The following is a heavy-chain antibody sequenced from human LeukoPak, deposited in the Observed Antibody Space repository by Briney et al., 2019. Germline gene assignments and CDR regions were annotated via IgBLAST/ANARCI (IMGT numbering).Heavy chain of an antibody. CDR1: GFTFSSYE. Sequence: SGGSLGLSCAASGFTFSSYEMNWVRQAPGKGLEWVSYISSSGSTIYYADSVKGRFTISRDNAKNSLYLQMNSLRAEDTAVYYCARDSLNYGSGSYDDYYYYGMDVWGKGTTVTVSS. CDR2: ISSSGSTI. V-gene: IGHV3-48*03. CDR3: ARDSLNYGSGSYDDYYYYGMDV. J-gene: IGHJ6*04. D-gene: IGHD3-10*01.